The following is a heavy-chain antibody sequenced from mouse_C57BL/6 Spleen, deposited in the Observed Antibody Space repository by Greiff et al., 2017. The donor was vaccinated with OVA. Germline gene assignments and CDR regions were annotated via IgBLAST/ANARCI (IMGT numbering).Heavy chain of an antibody. Sequence: QVQLQQPGAELVKPGASVKLSCKASGYAFSSSWMNWVKQRPGKGLEWIGRIYPGDGDTNYNGKFKGKATLTADKSSSTAYMQLSSLTSEDSAVYFCARGATVVDYWGQGTTLTVSS. V-gene: IGHV1-82*01. CDR2: IYPGDGDT. CDR1: GYAFSSSW. J-gene: IGHJ2*01. D-gene: IGHD1-1*01. CDR3: ARGATVVDY.